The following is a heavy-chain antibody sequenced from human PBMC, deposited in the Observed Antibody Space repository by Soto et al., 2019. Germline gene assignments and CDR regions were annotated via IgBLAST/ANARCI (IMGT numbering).Heavy chain of an antibody. CDR1: GDSINSRSYY. V-gene: IGHV4-39*01. D-gene: IGHD2-21*02. J-gene: IGHJ4*02. CDR3: ARQRTSVVTQAYFDV. Sequence: PSETLSLTCTVTGDSINSRSYYWGWIRQPPGKGLEWIGSIYYSGRTYNNPSLRSRVSMPIDTSKDQFSLKLKSVTAADTALYFCARQRTSVVTQAYFDVWGPGPLVT. CDR2: IYYSGRT.